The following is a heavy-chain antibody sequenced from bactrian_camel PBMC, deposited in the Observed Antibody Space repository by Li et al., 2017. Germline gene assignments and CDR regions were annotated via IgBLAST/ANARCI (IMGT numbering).Heavy chain of an antibody. CDR1: GATYAFYC. J-gene: IGHJ4*01. V-gene: IGHV3S63*01. D-gene: IGHD2*01. CDR2: IFTSDDST. CDR3: AAARVIGRCSVLLGTFARNLVTV. Sequence: QLVESGGGSVQAGGSLRLECVVSGATYAFYCMGWYRQGIGEEREGVAAIFTSDDSTYYTDSVKGRFTISRENDKNTVYLQMNNLKPEDTALYYCAAARVIGRCSVLLGTFARNLVTVWGQGTQVTVS.